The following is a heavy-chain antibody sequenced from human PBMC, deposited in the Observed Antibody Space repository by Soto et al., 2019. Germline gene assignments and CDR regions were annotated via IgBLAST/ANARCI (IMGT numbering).Heavy chain of an antibody. J-gene: IGHJ3*02. V-gene: IGHV3-23*01. D-gene: IGHD1-1*01. CDR1: GFTFSSYA. Sequence: GGSLRLSCAASGFTFSSYAMSWVRQAPGKGLEWVSVIGGNAVSTYYADSVKGRCTVSRDNSKNTVYLQLDSLRDDDTAVYYCAKDSTSYNGIYDPFDIWGQGTMVTVSS. CDR2: IGGNAVST. CDR3: AKDSTSYNGIYDPFDI.